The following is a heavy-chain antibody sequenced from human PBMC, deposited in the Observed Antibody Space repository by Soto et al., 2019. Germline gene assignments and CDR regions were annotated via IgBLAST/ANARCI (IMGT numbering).Heavy chain of an antibody. CDR3: ARCVFGESPGSVWFDP. CDR2: ISAYNGNT. J-gene: IGHJ5*02. CDR1: GYTFTSYG. V-gene: IGHV1-18*01. D-gene: IGHD3-10*01. Sequence: EASVKVSCKASGYTFTSYGISWVRQAPGQGLEWMGWISAYNGNTDYAQKLQGRVTMTTDTSTSTAYMELRSLRSDDTAVYYCARCVFGESPGSVWFDPWGQGTLVTVSS.